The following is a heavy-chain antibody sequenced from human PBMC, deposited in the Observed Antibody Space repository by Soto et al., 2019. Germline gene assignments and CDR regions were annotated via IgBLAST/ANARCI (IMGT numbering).Heavy chain of an antibody. V-gene: IGHV3-23*01. D-gene: IGHD3-10*01. J-gene: IGHJ4*02. CDR2: ISGSGGST. CDR1: GFTFSSYA. Sequence: GGSQRLSCAASGFTFSSYAMSWVRQAPGKGLEWVSAISGSGGSTYYADSVKGRFTISRDNSKNTLYLQMNSLRAEDTAVYYCAKDPGTLWFGELLYRSYSSDHWGQGTLVTVSS. CDR3: AKDPGTLWFGELLYRSYSSDH.